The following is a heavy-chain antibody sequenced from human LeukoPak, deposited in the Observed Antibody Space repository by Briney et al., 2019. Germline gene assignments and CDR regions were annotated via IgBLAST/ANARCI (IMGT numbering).Heavy chain of an antibody. CDR2: IIPIFGTA. CDR1: GGTFSSYA. J-gene: IGHJ5*02. V-gene: IGHV1-69*06. CDR3: AREARVAATHYWFDP. Sequence: SVKVSCKASGGTFSSYAISWVRQAPGQGLEWMGGIIPIFGTADYAQKFQGRVMITADKSTSTAYMELSSLRSEDTAVYYCAREARVAATHYWFDPWGQGTLVTVSS. D-gene: IGHD2-15*01.